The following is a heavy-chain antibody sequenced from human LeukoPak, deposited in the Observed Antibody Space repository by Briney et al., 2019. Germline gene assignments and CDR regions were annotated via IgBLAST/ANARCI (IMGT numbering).Heavy chain of an antibody. D-gene: IGHD2-2*01. J-gene: IGHJ4*02. CDR1: GASISSYY. Sequence: SETLSLTCTVSGASISSYYWGWIRQPPGKGLEWIGYIYTSETTNFNPALRSRVTISIDTSKNQVSLRLSSVTAADTALYYCARHRSPSSLSFFDIWGQGMLVIVSS. CDR3: ARHRSPSSLSFFDI. V-gene: IGHV4-4*09. CDR2: IYTSETT.